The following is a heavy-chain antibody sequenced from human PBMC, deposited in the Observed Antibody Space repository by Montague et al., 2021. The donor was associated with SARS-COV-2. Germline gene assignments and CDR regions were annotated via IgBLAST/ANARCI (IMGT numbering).Heavy chain of an antibody. D-gene: IGHD1/OR15-1a*01. CDR1: GFTFSNSA. J-gene: IGHJ3*02. Sequence: SLRLPCAASGFTFSNSAMNWVRQAPGKGLEWVSGSSGSDGGTHYADSVKGRFTISRDNAKNSLYLQMDSLTDEDTAVYYCARDAGYNWNTEAYALDMWGQGTMVVVSS. CDR3: ARDAGYNWNTEAYALDM. V-gene: IGHV3-23*01. CDR2: SSGSDGGT.